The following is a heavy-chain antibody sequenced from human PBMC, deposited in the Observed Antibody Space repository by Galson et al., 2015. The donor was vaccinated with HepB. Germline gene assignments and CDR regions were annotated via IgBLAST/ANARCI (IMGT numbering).Heavy chain of an antibody. D-gene: IGHD3-22*01. CDR1: GYTFTSYG. CDR3: ARGIYYDSSGYLGPFDY. CDR2: ISAYNGNT. V-gene: IGHV1-18*01. J-gene: IGHJ4*02. Sequence: SVKVSCKASGYTFTSYGISWVRQAPGQGLEWMGWISAYNGNTNYAQKLQGRVTMTTDTSTSTAYMEPRSLRSDDTAVYYCARGIYYDSSGYLGPFDYWGQGTLVTVSS.